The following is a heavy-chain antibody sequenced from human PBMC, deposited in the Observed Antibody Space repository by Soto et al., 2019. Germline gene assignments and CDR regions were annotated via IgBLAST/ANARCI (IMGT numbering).Heavy chain of an antibody. CDR1: GGSISSGGYY. CDR3: ARHGTTVTANYYYGMDV. D-gene: IGHD4-4*01. CDR2: IYSSEST. V-gene: IGHV4-39*01. Sequence: SETLSLSSTVSGGSISSGGYYRAWIRNTPGKGLEWIGTIYSSESTYYNPSLKSRVAISVDTSKNKFSLKLSSVTAADTAVYYCARHGTTVTANYYYGMDVWGQGTTVTVSS. J-gene: IGHJ6*02.